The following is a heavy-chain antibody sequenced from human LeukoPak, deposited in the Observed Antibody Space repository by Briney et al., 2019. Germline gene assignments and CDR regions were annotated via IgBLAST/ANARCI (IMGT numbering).Heavy chain of an antibody. D-gene: IGHD4-17*01. CDR1: GFTFSSYA. CDR3: ARRAGEYSHPYDY. Sequence: GGSLRLSCAASGFTFSSYAMHWVRQTPGKGLEWVSFIYSGGNTHYSDSVKGRFTISRDNSKNTLYLQMNSLRAEDTAVYYCARRAGEYSHPYDYWGQGILVTVSS. CDR2: IYSGGNT. J-gene: IGHJ4*02. V-gene: IGHV3-53*01.